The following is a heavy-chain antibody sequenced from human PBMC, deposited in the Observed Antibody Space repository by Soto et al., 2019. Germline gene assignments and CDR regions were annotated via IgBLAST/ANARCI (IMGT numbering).Heavy chain of an antibody. J-gene: IGHJ6*02. CDR1: GGTFSSYA. D-gene: IGHD2-15*01. CDR2: IIPIFGTA. V-gene: IGHV1-69*13. Sequence: SVKVSCTASGGTFSSYAISWVRQAPGQGLEWMGGIIPIFGTANYAQKFQGRVTITADESTSTAYMELSSLRSEDTAVYYCASRGRCSGGSCYSQAHYYYYGMDVWGQVT. CDR3: ASRGRCSGGSCYSQAHYYYYGMDV.